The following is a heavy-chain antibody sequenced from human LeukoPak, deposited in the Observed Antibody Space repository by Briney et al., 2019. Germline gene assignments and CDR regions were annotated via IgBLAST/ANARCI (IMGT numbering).Heavy chain of an antibody. CDR3: AREGYGSGSYSPWYFDH. CDR1: GGTFSSYA. V-gene: IGHV1-69*04. CDR2: IIPILGIA. D-gene: IGHD3-10*01. J-gene: IGHJ4*02. Sequence: SVKVSCKASGGTFSSYAISWVRQAPGQGLEWMGRIIPILGIANYAQKFQGRVTITADKSTSTAYMELSSLRSEDTAVYYCAREGYGSGSYSPWYFDHWGQGTLVTVSS.